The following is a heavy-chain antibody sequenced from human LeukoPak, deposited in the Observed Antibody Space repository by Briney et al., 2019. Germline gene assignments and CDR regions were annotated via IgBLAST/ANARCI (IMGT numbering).Heavy chain of an antibody. CDR2: INPNSGDT. CDR1: GYTFTTKY. J-gene: IGHJ5*02. CDR3: ATDQYTSSSGRFDP. V-gene: IGHV1-2*02. Sequence: ASVKVSCKASGYTFTTKYMHWVRQAPGQGLEWMGWINPNSGDTKYAQKFQGRVTMTRDTSITTAYMELSRLRSDDTAVYYCATDQYTSSSGRFDPWGQGNLVTVTA. D-gene: IGHD6-6*01.